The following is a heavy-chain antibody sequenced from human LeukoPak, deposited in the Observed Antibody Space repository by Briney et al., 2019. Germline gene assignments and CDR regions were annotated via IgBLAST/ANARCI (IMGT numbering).Heavy chain of an antibody. CDR1: GFTFSSYG. Sequence: GSLRLSCAASGFTFSSYGMHWVRQPPGKGLEWIGEINHSGSTNYNPSLKSRVTISVDTSKNQFSLKLSSVTAADTAVYYCARSLYYYGSDSFDIWGQGTMVTVSS. J-gene: IGHJ3*02. D-gene: IGHD3-10*01. CDR3: ARSLYYYGSDSFDI. V-gene: IGHV4-34*01. CDR2: INHSGST.